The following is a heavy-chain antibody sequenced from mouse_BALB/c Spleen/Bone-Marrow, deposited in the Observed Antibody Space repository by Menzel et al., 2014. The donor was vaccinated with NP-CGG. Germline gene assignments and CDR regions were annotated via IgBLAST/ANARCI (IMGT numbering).Heavy chain of an antibody. Sequence: QVQLQQSGAELVKPGASVKLSCKASGYTFTSYYMFWVKQRPGQGLEWIGGINPSNGANNFNEEFKSKATLTVDKSSSTAYMQLSSLTSEDSAVYYCSRGGNFDVMDYWGQGTSVTVSS. CDR2: INPSNGAN. V-gene: IGHV1S81*02. J-gene: IGHJ4*01. D-gene: IGHD2-1*01. CDR3: SRGGNFDVMDY. CDR1: GYTFTSYY.